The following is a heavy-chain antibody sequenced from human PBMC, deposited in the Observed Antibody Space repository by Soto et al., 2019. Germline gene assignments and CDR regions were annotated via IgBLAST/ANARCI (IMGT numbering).Heavy chain of an antibody. CDR2: ISGSGGST. D-gene: IGHD2-2*01. CDR3: AKEPPFIVVVPAASPDY. J-gene: IGHJ4*02. CDR1: GFTFSSYA. V-gene: IGHV3-23*01. Sequence: GGSLRLSCAASGFTFSSYAMSWVRQAPGKGLEWVSAISGSGGSTYYADSVKGRFTISRDNSKNTLYLQMNSLRAEDTAVYYCAKEPPFIVVVPAASPDYWGQGTLVTVSS.